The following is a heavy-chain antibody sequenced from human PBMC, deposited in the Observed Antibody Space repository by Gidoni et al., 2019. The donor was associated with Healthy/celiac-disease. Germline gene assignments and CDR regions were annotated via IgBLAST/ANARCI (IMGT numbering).Heavy chain of an antibody. CDR1: GFTFSSYA. V-gene: IGHV3-23*01. J-gene: IGHJ4*02. Sequence: EVQLLASGGGLVQPGVSLRLSCAASGFTFSSYAMSWVRQAPGKGLEWVSAISGSGGSTYYADSVKGRFTISRDNSKNTLYLQMNSLRAEDTAVYYCAKDGVGGSYFDYWGQGTLVTVSS. CDR3: AKDGVGGSYFDY. CDR2: ISGSGGST. D-gene: IGHD1-26*01.